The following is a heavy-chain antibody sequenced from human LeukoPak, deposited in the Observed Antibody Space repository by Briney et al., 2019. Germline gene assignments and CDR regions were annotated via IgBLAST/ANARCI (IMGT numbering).Heavy chain of an antibody. Sequence: ASVKVSCKASGYTFTGNYMHWVRQAPGQGLEWMGRINPNSGGTNYAQKFQGRVTMTRDTSISTAYMELSRLRSDDTAVYYCARLPVDYYDSSGYVPPWGQGTLVTVSS. CDR3: ARLPVDYYDSSGYVPP. CDR1: GYTFTGNY. D-gene: IGHD3-22*01. J-gene: IGHJ5*02. CDR2: INPNSGGT. V-gene: IGHV1-2*06.